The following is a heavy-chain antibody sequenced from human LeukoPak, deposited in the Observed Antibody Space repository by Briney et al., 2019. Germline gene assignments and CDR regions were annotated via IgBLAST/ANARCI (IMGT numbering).Heavy chain of an antibody. V-gene: IGHV1-2*02. CDR2: INPNSGGT. Sequence: ASVKVSCKASGYTFTGYYMHWVRQAPGQGLEWMGWINPNSGGTNYAQKFQGRVTMTRDTSISTAYMELSSLRSEDTAVYYCAREFRISYGSGSFSWFDPWGQGTLVTVSS. CDR1: GYTFTGYY. D-gene: IGHD3-10*01. J-gene: IGHJ5*02. CDR3: AREFRISYGSGSFSWFDP.